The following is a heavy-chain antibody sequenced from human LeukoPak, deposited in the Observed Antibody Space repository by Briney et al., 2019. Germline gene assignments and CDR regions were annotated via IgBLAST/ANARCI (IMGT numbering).Heavy chain of an antibody. CDR2: IYGSGST. Sequence: SQTLSLTCTVSGGSISSGTYYWSWIRQPAGKELEWFGRIYGSGSTNYNPSLKSRVTISLDTSKNHFSLKLSSVTAADTAVYYCAGLADSVGATMYTFNVWGQGTMVTVSS. CDR3: AGLADSVGATMYTFNV. D-gene: IGHD1-26*01. V-gene: IGHV4-61*02. J-gene: IGHJ3*01. CDR1: GGSISSGTYY.